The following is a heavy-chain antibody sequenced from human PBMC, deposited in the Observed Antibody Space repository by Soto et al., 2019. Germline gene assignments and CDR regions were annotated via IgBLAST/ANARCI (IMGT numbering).Heavy chain of an antibody. CDR3: ARVVGAALDY. D-gene: IGHD1-26*01. CDR1: VFSLSTRVMC. J-gene: IGHJ4*02. CDR2: IDWDDDK. V-gene: IGHV2-70*01. Sequence: PTRVNPTHTLTLTCPFSVFSLSTRVMCVSWIRQPPGKSLEWLALIDWDDDKYYSTSLKTRLTISKDTSKNQVVLTMTNMDPVDTATYYCARVVGAALDYWGQGTRVTV.